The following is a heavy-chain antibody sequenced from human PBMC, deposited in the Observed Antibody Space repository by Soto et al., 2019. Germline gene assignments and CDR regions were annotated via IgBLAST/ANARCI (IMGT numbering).Heavy chain of an antibody. J-gene: IGHJ6*02. CDR2: ISSSSSYI. V-gene: IGHV3-21*01. CDR3: ARDGYYDFWSGYFDGYYYYYGMDV. CDR1: GFTFSSYS. Sequence: EVQLVESGGGLVKPGGSLRLSCAASGFTFSSYSMNWVRQAPGKGLEWVQSISSSSSYIYYADSVKGRFTISRDNAKNSRYLQMTSLRAEDTAVYYCARDGYYDFWSGYFDGYYYYYGMDVWGQGTTVTVSS. D-gene: IGHD3-3*01.